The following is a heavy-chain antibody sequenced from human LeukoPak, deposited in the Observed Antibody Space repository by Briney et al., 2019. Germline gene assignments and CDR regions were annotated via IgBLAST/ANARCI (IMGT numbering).Heavy chain of an antibody. D-gene: IGHD6-13*01. CDR1: GGSFSGYY. Sequence: SETLSLTCAVYGGSFSGYYWSWIRQPPGKGLEWIGEINHSGSTNYSPSLKSRVTISVDTSKNQFSLKLSSVTAADTAVYYCARGRGYSSSWYNYWGQGTLVTVSS. J-gene: IGHJ4*02. CDR3: ARGRGYSSSWYNY. V-gene: IGHV4-34*01. CDR2: INHSGST.